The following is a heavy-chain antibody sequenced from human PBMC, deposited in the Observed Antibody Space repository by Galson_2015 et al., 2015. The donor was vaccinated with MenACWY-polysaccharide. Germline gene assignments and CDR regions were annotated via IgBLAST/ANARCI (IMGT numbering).Heavy chain of an antibody. J-gene: IGHJ4*02. CDR1: GFTFSGYR. V-gene: IGHV3-48*02. D-gene: IGHD1-26*01. CDR3: ARVLKGLVGATPDY. CDR2: ISSGGTI. Sequence: SLRISCEASGFTFSGYRMNWVRQAPGKGLEWVSYISSGGTIYYADSVKGRFTISRANAKNSLYLQMNSLRDDDTAVYYCARVLKGLVGATPDYWGQGTLVTVSS.